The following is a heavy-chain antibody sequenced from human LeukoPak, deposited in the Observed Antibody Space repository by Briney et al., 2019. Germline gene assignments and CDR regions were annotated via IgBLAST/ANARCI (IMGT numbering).Heavy chain of an antibody. Sequence: SLRLSCAASGFTFDDYAMHWVRQAPGKGLEWVSGISWNSGSIGYADSVKGRFTISRDNAKNSLYLQMNSLRAEDTALYYCAKDLRGIAVAGMSSGFDYWGQGTLVTVSS. CDR2: ISWNSGSI. CDR1: GFTFDDYA. V-gene: IGHV3-9*01. J-gene: IGHJ4*02. D-gene: IGHD6-19*01. CDR3: AKDLRGIAVAGMSSGFDY.